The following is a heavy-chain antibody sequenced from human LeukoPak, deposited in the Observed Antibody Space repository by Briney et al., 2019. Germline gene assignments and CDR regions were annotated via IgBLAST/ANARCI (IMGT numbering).Heavy chain of an antibody. CDR3: ARGLEMATTGVFDY. CDR2: INVNSGGT. V-gene: IGHV1-2*02. Sequence: ASLKVSCKASGYTFTDDYIHWVRQAPGQGLEWMGWINVNSGGTNYAQKFYARVTMTRDTSISTAYMELSRLRSDDTAVYYCARGLEMATTGVFDYWGQGTLVTVSS. CDR1: GYTFTDDY. D-gene: IGHD5-24*01. J-gene: IGHJ4*02.